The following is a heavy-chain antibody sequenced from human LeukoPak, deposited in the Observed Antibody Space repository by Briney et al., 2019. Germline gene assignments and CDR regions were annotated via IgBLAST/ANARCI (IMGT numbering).Heavy chain of an antibody. V-gene: IGHV3-30*04. CDR1: GFTFSSYA. CDR3: ARASSANGFDI. D-gene: IGHD2-2*01. CDR2: ISYDGSNK. Sequence: PGRSLRLSCAASGFTFSSYAMHWVRQAPGKGLEWVAVISYDGSNKYYADSVKGRFTISRDNSKNTLYLQMNSLRAEDTAVYFCARASSANGFDIWGQGTMVTVSS. J-gene: IGHJ3*02.